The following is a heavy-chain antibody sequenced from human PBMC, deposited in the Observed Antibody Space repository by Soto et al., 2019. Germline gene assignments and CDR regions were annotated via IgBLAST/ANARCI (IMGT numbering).Heavy chain of an antibody. D-gene: IGHD4-17*01. Sequence: QVQLVQSGAEVKKPGSSVKVSCKASGATFSSYAVSWVRQVPGQGLEWMGGIVPIFATPKYGQKFQDRVTITADESTSTAYLELSSLRSDDTAVVYCARARYGDFVTWFDSWGQGTPVTVSS. V-gene: IGHV1-69*01. CDR2: IVPIFATP. CDR1: GATFSSYA. CDR3: ARARYGDFVTWFDS. J-gene: IGHJ5*01.